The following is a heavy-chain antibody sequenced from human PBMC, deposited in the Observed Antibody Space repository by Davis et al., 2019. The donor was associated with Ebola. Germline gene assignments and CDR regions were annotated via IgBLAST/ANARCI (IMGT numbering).Heavy chain of an antibody. J-gene: IGHJ4*02. CDR3: AAGFTFGGVIID. CDR1: GYTFTGYY. D-gene: IGHD3-16*02. V-gene: IGHV1-2*04. Sequence: ASVKVSCKASGYTFTGYYMHWVRQAPGQGLEWMGWINPNSGGTNYAQKFQGWVTMTRDTSISTAYMELSRLRSDDTAVYYCAAGFTFGGVIIDWGQGTLVTVSS. CDR2: INPNSGGT.